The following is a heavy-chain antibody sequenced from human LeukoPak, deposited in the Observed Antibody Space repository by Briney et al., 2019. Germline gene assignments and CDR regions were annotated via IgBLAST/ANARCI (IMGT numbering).Heavy chain of an antibody. J-gene: IGHJ3*02. CDR3: ARAPSLGGWYYGGAFDI. CDR1: GGSISSGSYY. V-gene: IGHV4-61*02. CDR2: IYTSGST. Sequence: PSETLSLTCTVSGGSISSGSYYWSWIRQPAGKGLEWIGRIYTSGSTNYNPSLKSRVTISVDTSKNQFSLKLSSVTAADTAVYYCARAPSLGGWYYGGAFDIWGQGTMVTVSS. D-gene: IGHD6-19*01.